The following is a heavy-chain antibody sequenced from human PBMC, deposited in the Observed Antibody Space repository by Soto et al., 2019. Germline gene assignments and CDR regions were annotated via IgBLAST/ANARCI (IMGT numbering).Heavy chain of an antibody. CDR2: ISYQGSNK. V-gene: IGHV3-30*18. CDR1: GFTFGGHA. J-gene: IGHJ6*02. D-gene: IGHD2-2*01. CDR3: ANGRRYCSGTSCYAPDV. Sequence: PGGSLRLSCAASGFTFGGHAMQWVRQAPGKGLEWVAVISYQGSNKYYAESVKGRFTISRDNSKNTLYLQMHSLRAEDTAVYYCANGRRYCSGTSCYAPDVWGRGTTVTVSS.